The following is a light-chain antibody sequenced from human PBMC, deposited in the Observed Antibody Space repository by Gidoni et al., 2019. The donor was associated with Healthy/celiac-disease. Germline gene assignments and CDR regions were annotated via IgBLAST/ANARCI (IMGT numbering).Light chain of an antibody. V-gene: IGLV3-1*01. CDR1: KLGDKY. J-gene: IGLJ3*02. CDR3: QAWDSSRWV. CDR2: QDS. Sequence: SYELTHPPSVSVSPGQTASITCSGDKLGDKYACWYQQKPGQSPVLVIYQDSKRPSGIPGRFSGSNSGNTATLTISGTQAMDEADYYCQAWDSSRWVFGGGTKLTVL.